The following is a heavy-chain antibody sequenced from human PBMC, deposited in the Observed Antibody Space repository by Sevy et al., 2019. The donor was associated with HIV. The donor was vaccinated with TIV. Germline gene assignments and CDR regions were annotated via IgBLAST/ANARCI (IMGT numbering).Heavy chain of an antibody. D-gene: IGHD3-16*01. V-gene: IGHV3-30*04. CDR1: GFIFSSYA. J-gene: IGHJ6*02. CDR3: ARPNRWGSKDYYGMDV. CDR2: ISYDGSNK. Sequence: GGSLRFSCAASGFIFSSYAMHWVRQAPGKGLEWVAVISYDGSNKYYADSVKGRFTISRDNSKNTLYLQMNSLRAEDTAVYYCARPNRWGSKDYYGMDVWGQGTTVTVSS.